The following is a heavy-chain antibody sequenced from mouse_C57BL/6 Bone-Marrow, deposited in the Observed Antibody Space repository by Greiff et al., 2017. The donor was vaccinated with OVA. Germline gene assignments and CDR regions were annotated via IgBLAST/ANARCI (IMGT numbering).Heavy chain of an antibody. J-gene: IGHJ4*01. Sequence: EVKLQESGGGLVQPGGSLKLSCAASGFTFSDYGMAWVRQAPRKGPEWVAFISNLAYSIYYADTVTGRFTISRENAKNTLYLEMSSLRSEDTAMYYCARRGNPYAMDYWGQGTSVAVSS. CDR3: ARRGNPYAMDY. CDR2: ISNLAYSI. CDR1: GFTFSDYG. D-gene: IGHD2-1*01. V-gene: IGHV5-15*01.